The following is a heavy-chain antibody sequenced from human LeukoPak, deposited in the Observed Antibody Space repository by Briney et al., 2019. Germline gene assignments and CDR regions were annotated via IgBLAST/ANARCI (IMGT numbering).Heavy chain of an antibody. CDR2: IYHSGST. Sequence: PSETLSLTCTVSGGSISSYYWSWIRQPAGKGLEWIGSIYHSGSTYYNPSLKSRVTISVDTSKNQFSLKLSSVTAADTAVYYCARHTYDYVWGSFRYTNYWGQGTLVTVSS. CDR3: ARHTYDYVWGSFRYTNY. CDR1: GGSISSYY. D-gene: IGHD3-16*02. V-gene: IGHV4-59*08. J-gene: IGHJ4*01.